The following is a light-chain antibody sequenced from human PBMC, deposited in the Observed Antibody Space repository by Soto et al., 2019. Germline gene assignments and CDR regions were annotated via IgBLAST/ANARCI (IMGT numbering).Light chain of an antibody. V-gene: IGKV1-27*01. CDR2: DAS. Sequence: TQMTQSPSSLSASIGDRVTITCRASQGISNSLAWYQQKPGKGPSLLIYDASTLQSGVPSRFSGSGSGTDFTLTINSLQPEDVATYYCQKYKSAPYTFGPGTKVDIK. J-gene: IGKJ3*01. CDR3: QKYKSAPYT. CDR1: QGISNS.